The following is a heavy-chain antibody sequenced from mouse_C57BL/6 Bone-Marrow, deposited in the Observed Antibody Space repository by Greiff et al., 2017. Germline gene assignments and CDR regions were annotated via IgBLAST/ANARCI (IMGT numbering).Heavy chain of an antibody. Sequence: QVQLQQSGAELGRPGASVKLSCKASGYTFTSYGISWVKQRTGQGLEWIGEIYPRSGNTYYNEKFKGKATLTADKSSSTAYMELRSLTSEDSAVYFCARGGPITTVVEYYFDYWGQGTTLTVSS. D-gene: IGHD1-1*01. J-gene: IGHJ2*01. V-gene: IGHV1-81*01. CDR1: GYTFTSYG. CDR3: ARGGPITTVVEYYFDY. CDR2: IYPRSGNT.